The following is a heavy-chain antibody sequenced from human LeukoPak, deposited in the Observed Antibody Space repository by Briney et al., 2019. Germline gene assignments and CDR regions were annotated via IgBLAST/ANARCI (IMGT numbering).Heavy chain of an antibody. J-gene: IGHJ4*02. CDR2: INPNSGGT. Sequence: AASVKISCKASGYTFTTYYMHWVRQAPGQGLEWMGWINPNSGGTNYAQKFQGRVTMTRDTSISTAYMELSRLRSDDTAAYYCARDYNPYYYDSSGPKDWGQGTLVTVSS. CDR1: GYTFTTYY. D-gene: IGHD3-22*01. CDR3: ARDYNPYYYDSSGPKD. V-gene: IGHV1-2*02.